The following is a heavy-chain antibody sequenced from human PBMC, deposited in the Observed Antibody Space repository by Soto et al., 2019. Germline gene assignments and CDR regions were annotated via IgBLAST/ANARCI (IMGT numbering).Heavy chain of an antibody. D-gene: IGHD2-15*01. CDR1: GFTFSSYA. CDR2: ISGSGGST. J-gene: IGHJ4*02. Sequence: EVRLLESGGGLVQPGGSLRLSCAASGFTFSSYAMSWVRQAPGKGLEWVSAISGSGGSTYYADSVKGRFTISRDNSKNTMKLQLKRMRVEDTDVDYCERARGPHCSGGTSDSDFWGQGTLVTVSS. CDR3: ERARGPHCSGGTSDSDF. V-gene: IGHV3-23*01.